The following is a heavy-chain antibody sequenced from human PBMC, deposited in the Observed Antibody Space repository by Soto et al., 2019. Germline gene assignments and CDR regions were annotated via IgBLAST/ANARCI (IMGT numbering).Heavy chain of an antibody. D-gene: IGHD3-22*01. CDR2: ISSSSYI. J-gene: IGHJ4*02. CDR1: GFTFSSYS. Sequence: GGSLRLSCAASGFTFSSYSMNWVRQAPGKGLEWVSSISSSSYIYYADSVKGRFTISRDNAKNSLYLQMNSLRAEDTAVYYCARVTRYYYDSSGYFQFDYWGQGTLVTVFS. V-gene: IGHV3-21*01. CDR3: ARVTRYYYDSSGYFQFDY.